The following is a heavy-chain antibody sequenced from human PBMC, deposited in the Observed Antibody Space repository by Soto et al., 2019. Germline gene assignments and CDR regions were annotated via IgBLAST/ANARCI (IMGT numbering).Heavy chain of an antibody. CDR3: ARSGESYYDILTGYYKGSWFDP. Sequence: QVQLVQSGAEVRKPGSSVKVSCKASGGSFSYYSFNWVRLAPGQGLEWMGGIIPVFGTAKYEQKFQDRGTITEDASTRIAYMELSSLRSEDTAVYYCARSGESYYDILTGYYKGSWFDPWGQGTLVTVSS. J-gene: IGHJ5*02. D-gene: IGHD3-9*01. CDR1: GGSFSYYS. CDR2: IIPVFGTA. V-gene: IGHV1-69*01.